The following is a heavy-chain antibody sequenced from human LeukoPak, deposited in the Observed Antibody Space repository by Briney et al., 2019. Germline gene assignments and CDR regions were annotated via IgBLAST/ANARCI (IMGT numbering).Heavy chain of an antibody. CDR3: ANSYDGKIVPFDN. J-gene: IGHJ4*02. D-gene: IGHD4-23*01. CDR2: IYSSGNT. CDR1: GGSISSGGYY. Sequence: SQTLSLTCTVSGGSISSGGYYWSWIRQHPGKGLEWIGYIYSSGNTNYNPSLKSRVTISLDVSKNQFSLKLTSVTAADTAVYYCANSYDGKIVPFDNWGQGALVAVSS. V-gene: IGHV4-31*03.